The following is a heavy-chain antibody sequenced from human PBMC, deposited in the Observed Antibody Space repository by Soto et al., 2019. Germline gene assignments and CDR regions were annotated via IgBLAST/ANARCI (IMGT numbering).Heavy chain of an antibody. Sequence: GGSLRLSCEASGFTFSRVSMNWVSQVPGKGLEWVASISSASSETWYADSVKGRFIVSRDNAQHSLFFQMNTLRPEDSAIYYWARVAYWGPGTQVTVSS. CDR2: ISSASSET. CDR3: ARVAY. V-gene: IGHV3-21*01. J-gene: IGHJ4*02. CDR1: GFTFSRVS.